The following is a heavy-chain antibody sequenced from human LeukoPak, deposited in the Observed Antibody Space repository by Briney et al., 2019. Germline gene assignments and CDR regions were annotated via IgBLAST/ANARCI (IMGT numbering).Heavy chain of an antibody. D-gene: IGHD6-19*01. V-gene: IGHV3-23*01. J-gene: IGHJ4*02. CDR3: AKIGIAVLATGD. CDR2: ISGSGGST. CDR1: GFTFSTYA. Sequence: GGSLRLSCAASGFTFSTYAMSWVRQAPGKGMEWVSGISGSGGSTYYADSVKGRFTISRDNSKNTLYLQMNSLRVEDTAVYYCAKIGIAVLATGDWGQGTLVTVSS.